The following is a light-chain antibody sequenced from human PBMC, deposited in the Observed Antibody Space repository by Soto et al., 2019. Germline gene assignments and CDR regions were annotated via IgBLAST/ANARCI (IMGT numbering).Light chain of an antibody. CDR3: SSYTSTSTLAI. CDR1: SSDLGGYNY. V-gene: IGLV2-14*03. CDR2: DVS. J-gene: IGLJ2*01. Sequence: QSALTQPASVSGSPGQSITISCTGTSSDLGGYNYVAWYQHHPGKAPKVMIYDVSNRPSGVSNRFSGSKSGNTASLTISGLQAEDEADSYCSSYTSTSTLAIFGGGTQLTVL.